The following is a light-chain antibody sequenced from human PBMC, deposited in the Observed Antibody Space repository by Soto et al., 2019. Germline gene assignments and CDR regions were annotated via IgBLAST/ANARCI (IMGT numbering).Light chain of an antibody. Sequence: EIVLTQSPGTLSLSPGERATLSCRASQSLNIHLAWYQQQPGRAPRLLIYDASNRATGIPARFSGSGSGTDFTLTISSLEPEDFAVYYCQHRHNWPSLTFGGGIRVEI. CDR2: DAS. V-gene: IGKV3-11*01. CDR3: QHRHNWPSLT. J-gene: IGKJ4*01. CDR1: QSLNIH.